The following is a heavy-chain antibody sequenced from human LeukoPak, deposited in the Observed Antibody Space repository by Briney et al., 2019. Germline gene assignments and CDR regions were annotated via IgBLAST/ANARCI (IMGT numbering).Heavy chain of an antibody. Sequence: ASVKVSCKASGYTFTSYGISWVRQAPGQGLEWMGWISAYNGNTNYAQKLQGRVTMTRNTSISTAYMELSSLRSEDTAVYYCARVNMVRGVIIDYYYYYGMDVWGQGTTVTVSS. CDR1: GYTFTSYG. CDR3: ARVNMVRGVIIDYYYYYGMDV. D-gene: IGHD3-10*01. CDR2: ISAYNGNT. V-gene: IGHV1-18*01. J-gene: IGHJ6*02.